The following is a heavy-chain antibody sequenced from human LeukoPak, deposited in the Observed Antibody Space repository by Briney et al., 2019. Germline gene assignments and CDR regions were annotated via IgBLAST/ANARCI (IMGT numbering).Heavy chain of an antibody. CDR2: IYYSGST. CDR3: ARPWGFGAPGYAFDI. V-gene: IGHV4-39*01. J-gene: IGHJ3*02. D-gene: IGHD3-16*01. Sequence: SETLSLTCTVSGGSISSSNYYWGWIRQPPGKGLEWIGSIYYSGSTYHNPSLKSRVTVSVDTSKNQFSLKLSSVTAADTAVYYCARPWGFGAPGYAFDIWGQGTMVTVSS. CDR1: GGSISSSNYY.